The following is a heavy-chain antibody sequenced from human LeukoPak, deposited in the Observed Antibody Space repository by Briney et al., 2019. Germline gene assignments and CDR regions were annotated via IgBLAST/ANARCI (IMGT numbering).Heavy chain of an antibody. CDR3: ARDALRNRHWGAWFDP. V-gene: IGHV1-2*02. D-gene: IGHD7-27*01. CDR2: INPNSGGT. CDR1: GYTFTGYY. Sequence: ASVKVSCKASGYTFTGYYMHWVRPAPGQGLEWMGWINPNSGGTKYAQKFQGRVTMTRDTSISTAYMELSRLRSDDTAVYYCARDALRNRHWGAWFDPWGQGTLVTVSS. J-gene: IGHJ5*02.